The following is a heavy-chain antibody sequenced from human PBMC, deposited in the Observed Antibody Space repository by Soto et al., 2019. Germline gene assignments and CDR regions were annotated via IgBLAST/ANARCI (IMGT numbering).Heavy chain of an antibody. Sequence: ASVKVSCKASGGTFSSYAISWVRQAPGQGLEWMGGIIPIFGTANYAQKFQGRVTITADESTSTAYMELSSLRSEDTAVYYCARGATPYYYYGMDVWGQGTTVTVSS. CDR3: ARGATPYYYYGMDV. CDR1: GGTFSSYA. J-gene: IGHJ6*02. D-gene: IGHD1-26*01. CDR2: IIPIFGTA. V-gene: IGHV1-69*13.